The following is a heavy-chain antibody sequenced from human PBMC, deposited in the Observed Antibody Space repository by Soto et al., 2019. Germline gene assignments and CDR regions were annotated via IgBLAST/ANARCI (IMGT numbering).Heavy chain of an antibody. CDR2: ISGSDGKT. CDR1: AFSFGIYA. Sequence: GGSLRLSCAASAFSFGIYALSWVRHAPGKGREWVSTISGSDGKTFYADSVKGRFSISRDTSQSTLYLQMNSLRADDTAMYYCARWSYLDYWGQGTRVTVSS. CDR3: ARWSYLDY. J-gene: IGHJ4*02. V-gene: IGHV3-23*01. D-gene: IGHD3-3*01.